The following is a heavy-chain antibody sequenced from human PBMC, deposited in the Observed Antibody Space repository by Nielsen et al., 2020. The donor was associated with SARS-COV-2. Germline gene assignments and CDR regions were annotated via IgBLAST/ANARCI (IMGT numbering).Heavy chain of an antibody. D-gene: IGHD1-26*01. Sequence: WIRQPPGKGLEWIGSIYYSGSTNYNPSLKSRVTISVDTSKNQFSLKLSSVTAADTAVYYCARHPSPQFLATPVYYYGMDVWGQGTTVTVSS. V-gene: IGHV4-61*07. CDR3: ARHPSPQFLATPVYYYGMDV. CDR2: IYYSGST. J-gene: IGHJ6*02.